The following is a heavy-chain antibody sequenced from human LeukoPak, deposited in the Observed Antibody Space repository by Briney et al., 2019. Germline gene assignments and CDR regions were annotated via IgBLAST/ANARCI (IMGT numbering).Heavy chain of an antibody. CDR3: ATYTSSWFS. D-gene: IGHD6-13*01. V-gene: IGHV1-2*06. CDR2: INPKSGGT. CDR1: GYTFTGYY. Sequence: ASVRVSCKASGYTFTGYYMHWVRQAPGQGLEWMGRINPKSGGTVYAQKFQGRVTMTRDTSVSTAYMELSRLRSDDTAVYYCATYTSSWFSWGQGTLVTVSS. J-gene: IGHJ4*02.